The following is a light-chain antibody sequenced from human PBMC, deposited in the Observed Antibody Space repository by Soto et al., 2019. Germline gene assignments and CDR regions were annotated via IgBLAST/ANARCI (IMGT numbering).Light chain of an antibody. J-gene: IGKJ4*01. CDR3: QQFSRPPLT. CDR1: QSIASSY. CDR2: RTF. Sequence: EIVLTQSPGTLSLSPGEGAALSYRASQSIASSYLAWYQQKPGQPPRLLLYRTFNRATGIPDRFSGSGSGTDFTLTISRLEPEDFAVYFCQQFSRPPLTFGGGTKVEI. V-gene: IGKV3-20*01.